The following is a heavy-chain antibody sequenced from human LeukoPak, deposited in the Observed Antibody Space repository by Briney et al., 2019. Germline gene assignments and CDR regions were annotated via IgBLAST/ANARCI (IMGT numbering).Heavy chain of an antibody. CDR2: IKQDGSEK. J-gene: IGHJ4*02. D-gene: IGHD1-26*01. V-gene: IGHV3-7*01. Sequence: GGSLRLSCAASGFTFGSYWMRWVRQAPGKGLELVANIKQDGSEKYYVDSVQGRFTISRDNAKNSLYLQMNSLRVEDTAVYYCARRIVGPTSGGDYWGQGTLVTVSS. CDR1: GFTFGSYW. CDR3: ARRIVGPTSGGDY.